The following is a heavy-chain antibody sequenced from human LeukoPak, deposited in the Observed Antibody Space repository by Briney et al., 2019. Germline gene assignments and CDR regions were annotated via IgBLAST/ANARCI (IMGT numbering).Heavy chain of an antibody. D-gene: IGHD4-23*01. CDR3: YGANAEH. CDR1: GLTFSSYW. V-gene: IGHV3-74*03. Sequence: GGSLRLSCAASGLTFSSYWMHWVRQAPGKGLVWVSGTNTDGSSTMYADSVKGRFTIARDNAKNTLYLQMNSLRAEDTAVYYCYGANAEHWGQGTLVTVSS. CDR2: TNTDGSST. J-gene: IGHJ1*01.